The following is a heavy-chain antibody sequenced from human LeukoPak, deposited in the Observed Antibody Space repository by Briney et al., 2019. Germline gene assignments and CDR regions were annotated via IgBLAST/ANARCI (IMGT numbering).Heavy chain of an antibody. V-gene: IGHV4-4*07. CDR3: ARSGYDRYYYYMDV. Sequence: SETLSLXCTVSGGSISSYYWSWSRQPAGKGLEWIGRIYTSGSTNYNPSLKSRVTMSVDTSKNEFSLKLSSVTAADTAVYYCARSGYDRYYYYMDVWGKGTTVTVSS. CDR2: IYTSGST. CDR1: GGSISSYY. D-gene: IGHD5-12*01. J-gene: IGHJ6*03.